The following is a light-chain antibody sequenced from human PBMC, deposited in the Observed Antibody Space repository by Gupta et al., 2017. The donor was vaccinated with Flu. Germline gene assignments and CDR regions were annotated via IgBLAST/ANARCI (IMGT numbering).Light chain of an antibody. J-gene: IGKJ1*01. CDR1: QSSSTY. V-gene: IGKV1-39*01. CDR3: QQTDSSPWT. Sequence: PSSLAAASVDSVTSSCRASQSSSTYLCWYQQKPGKAPKLLISTASNWQSGVPSRFSGSGSGADFTLSIRRLQPEDLATYYCQQTDSSPWTFGQGTKVEI. CDR2: TAS.